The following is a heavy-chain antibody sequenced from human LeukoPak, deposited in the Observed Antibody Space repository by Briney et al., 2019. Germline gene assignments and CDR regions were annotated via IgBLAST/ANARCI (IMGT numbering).Heavy chain of an antibody. D-gene: IGHD6-13*01. V-gene: IGHV3-7*01. CDR3: ARDSSSWWGGDFDAFDI. J-gene: IGHJ3*02. Sequence: GGSLRLSCAASGFTFSSYAMHWVRQAPGRGLEWVANIKQDGSEKYYVDSVKGRFTISRDNAKNSLYLQMNSLRAEDTAVYYCARDSSSWWGGDFDAFDIWGQGTMVTVSS. CDR1: GFTFSSYA. CDR2: IKQDGSEK.